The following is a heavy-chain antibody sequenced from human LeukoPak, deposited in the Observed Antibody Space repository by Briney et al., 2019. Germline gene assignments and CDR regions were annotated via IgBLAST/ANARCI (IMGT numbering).Heavy chain of an antibody. J-gene: IGHJ4*02. Sequence: GGSLRLSCAASGFTFRSYAMSWVRQAPGKGLEWVSSIGGSDGRTYYAESVKGRFTISRDNSKNTLYLQMNSLRAEDTAVYYCAREGSYDGSTMWYFDYWGQGTLVTVSS. CDR2: IGGSDGRT. D-gene: IGHD3-16*01. CDR1: GFTFRSYA. V-gene: IGHV3-23*01. CDR3: AREGSYDGSTMWYFDY.